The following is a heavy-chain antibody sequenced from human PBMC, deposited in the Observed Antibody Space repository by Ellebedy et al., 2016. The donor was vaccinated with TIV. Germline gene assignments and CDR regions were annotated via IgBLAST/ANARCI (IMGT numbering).Heavy chain of an antibody. J-gene: IGHJ6*03. CDR2: ITSSGSNM. V-gene: IGHV3-11*01. CDR3: ARVQTPPEYYGSGNYYNYMDV. CDR1: GFTLSDYY. D-gene: IGHD3-10*01. Sequence: GESLKISXAASGFTLSDYYVSWIRQAPGKGLEWVSYITSSGSNMFYADSVKGRFTISRDVAKNSLYLQMNSLGVEDTAVYYCARVQTPPEYYGSGNYYNYMDVWGKGTTVTVSS.